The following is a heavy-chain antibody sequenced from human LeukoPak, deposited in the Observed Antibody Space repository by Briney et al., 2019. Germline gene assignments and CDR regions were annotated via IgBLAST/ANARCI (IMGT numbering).Heavy chain of an antibody. CDR1: GFTFSNYG. CDR2: ISSDGSKN. V-gene: IGHV3-30*18. Sequence: GGSLLLSCAASGFTFSNYGMHWVRQTPGKGLEWVALISSDGSKNIYADSVKGRFTISRDNSKNTVYLQMNSLRAEDTAVYYCVKGLVQTTMSYSVDYWGQGALVTVSS. J-gene: IGHJ4*02. D-gene: IGHD1-1*01. CDR3: VKGLVQTTMSYSVDY.